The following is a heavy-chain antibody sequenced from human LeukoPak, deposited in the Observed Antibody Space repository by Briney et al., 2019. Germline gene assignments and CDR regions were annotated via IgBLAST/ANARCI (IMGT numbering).Heavy chain of an antibody. D-gene: IGHD4-17*01. J-gene: IGHJ6*03. CDR3: ARGTRGDYVCHRGNFRRMVYYYYMDV. CDR1: GGSISSYY. Sequence: SETLSLTCTVSGGSISSYYWSWIRQPPGKGLEWIGYIYYSGSTNYNPSLKSRVTISVDTSKNQFSLKLSSVTAADTAVYYCARGTRGDYVCHRGNFRRMVYYYYMDVWGKGTTVTISS. CDR2: IYYSGST. V-gene: IGHV4-59*01.